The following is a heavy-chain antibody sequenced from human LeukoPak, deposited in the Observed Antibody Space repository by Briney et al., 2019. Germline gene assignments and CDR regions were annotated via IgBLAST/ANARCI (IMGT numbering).Heavy chain of an antibody. CDR1: GGSFSAYY. CDR3: ARTTEGGYSYGYFYYYYMDV. CDR2: INHSRST. V-gene: IGHV4-34*01. D-gene: IGHD5-18*01. Sequence: SETLSLTCAVYGGSFSAYYWSWIRQPPGKGLQWIGEINHSRSTNYNPSLKSRVTISLDTSKNQFSLKLSSVTAADTAVYYCARTTEGGYSYGYFYYYYMDVRGKGTTVTISS. J-gene: IGHJ6*03.